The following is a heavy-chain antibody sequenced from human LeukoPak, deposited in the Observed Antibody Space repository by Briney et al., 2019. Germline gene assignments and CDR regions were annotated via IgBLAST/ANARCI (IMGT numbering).Heavy chain of an antibody. CDR1: GYTFTGRY. J-gene: IGHJ4*02. CDR3: ARVFTVVTAFDY. V-gene: IGHV1-2*02. CDR2: INPNSGGT. Sequence: ASVKVSYKASGYTFTGRYIHWVRQAPGQGLEWMGRINPNSGGTKSAENFQGRVTMTRDTSISTAYMELSSLRSDDTAVYYCARVFTVVTAFDYWGQGTLATVSS. D-gene: IGHD4-23*01.